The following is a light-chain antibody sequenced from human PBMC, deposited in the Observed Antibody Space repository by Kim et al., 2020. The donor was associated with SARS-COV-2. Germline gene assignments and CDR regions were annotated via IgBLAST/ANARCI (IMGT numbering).Light chain of an antibody. V-gene: IGKV3-11*01. Sequence: SVVPGESATLSCRASQSVGSFLAWYQQKPGQAPRLLIYHASNRATGVPARFSGCGSGTDFTLTISSLEPEDFAVYYCQQRSNGLPFGPVTQVDIK. CDR2: HAS. J-gene: IGKJ3*01. CDR3: QQRSNGLP. CDR1: QSVGSF.